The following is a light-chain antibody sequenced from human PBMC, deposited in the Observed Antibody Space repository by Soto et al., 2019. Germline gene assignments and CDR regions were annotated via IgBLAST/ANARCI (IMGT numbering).Light chain of an antibody. CDR3: MQALQTPWT. V-gene: IGKV2-28*01. J-gene: IGKJ1*01. CDR1: QILLHSNGYNY. CDR2: LGS. Sequence: DGVMTQSPLSLPVTPGEPASSCCRSGQILLHSNGYNYLDWYLQKPGQSPQLLIYLGSNRASGVPDRFSGSGSGTDFTLKISRVEAEDVGVYYCMQALQTPWTFGQGTKVDIK.